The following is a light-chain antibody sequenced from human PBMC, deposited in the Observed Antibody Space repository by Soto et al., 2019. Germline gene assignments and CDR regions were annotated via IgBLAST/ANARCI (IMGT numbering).Light chain of an antibody. CDR3: CSYTTTSTFV. Sequence: QSALTQPASVSGSPGQSSTISCTGTSSDIGAYDYVSWYQQHPGKAPKLMIYEVFRRPAGISDRFSGSKSGNTASLTISGLQAEDEADYYCCSYTTTSTFVFGGGTKLTVL. J-gene: IGLJ2*01. CDR2: EVF. CDR1: SSDIGAYDY. V-gene: IGLV2-14*03.